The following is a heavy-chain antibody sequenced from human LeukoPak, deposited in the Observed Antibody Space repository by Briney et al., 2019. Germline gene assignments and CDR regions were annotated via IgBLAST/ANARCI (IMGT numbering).Heavy chain of an antibody. D-gene: IGHD2-8*02. CDR1: GYTFTNYY. CDR3: ARNVGTGAKDY. Sequence: GASVKVSCKTSGYTFTNYYMHWVRQAPGQGLEWMGIIKPSGGRTTYAQKLQGRVTMTRDMSTSTVYMELSSLRSEDTAVYYCARNVGTGAKDYWGQGTLVTVSS. J-gene: IGHJ4*02. CDR2: IKPSGGRT. V-gene: IGHV1-46*01.